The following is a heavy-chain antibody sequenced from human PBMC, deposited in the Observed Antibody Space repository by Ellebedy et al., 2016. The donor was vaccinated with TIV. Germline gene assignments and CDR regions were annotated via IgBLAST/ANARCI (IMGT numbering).Heavy chain of an antibody. CDR1: VGSFSGYY. J-gene: IGHJ6*03. V-gene: IGHV4-34*01. CDR2: INHSGST. D-gene: IGHD5-18*01. CDR3: ARAARGFSYRRPPSPYMDV. Sequence: SETLSLXXAVYVGSFSGYYWSWIRQPPWKGLECIGEINHSGSTNYNPSLKSRVTMSVDTSKNQFSLKVKSVTAADTAVYYCARAARGFSYRRPPSPYMDVWGNGTTVTVSS.